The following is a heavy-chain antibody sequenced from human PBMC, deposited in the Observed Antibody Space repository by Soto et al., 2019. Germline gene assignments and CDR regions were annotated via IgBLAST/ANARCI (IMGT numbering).Heavy chain of an antibody. V-gene: IGHV3-30*18. Sequence: GGSLRLSCAASGFTFSSYGMNWVRQAPGKGLEWVAVISYDGSNKYYADSVKGRFTISRDNSKNTLYLQMKSLRAEDTAVYYCGKPPWFGDSAGGMDVWGQGTTVTVSS. J-gene: IGHJ6*02. CDR3: GKPPWFGDSAGGMDV. CDR1: GFTFSSYG. D-gene: IGHD3-10*01. CDR2: ISYDGSNK.